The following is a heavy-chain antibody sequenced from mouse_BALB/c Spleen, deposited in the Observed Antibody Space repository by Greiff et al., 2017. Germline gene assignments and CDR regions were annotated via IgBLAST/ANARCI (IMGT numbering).Heavy chain of an antibody. CDR2: ISYSGST. Sequence: EVQLQQSGPSLVKPSQTLSLTCSVTGDSITSGYWNWIRKFPGNKLEYMGYISYSGSTYYNPSLKSRISITRDTSKNQYYLQLNSVTTEDTATYYCARYDYGKGGMDYWGQGTSVTVSS. J-gene: IGHJ4*01. CDR1: GDSITSGY. CDR3: ARYDYGKGGMDY. D-gene: IGHD1-1*01. V-gene: IGHV3-8*02.